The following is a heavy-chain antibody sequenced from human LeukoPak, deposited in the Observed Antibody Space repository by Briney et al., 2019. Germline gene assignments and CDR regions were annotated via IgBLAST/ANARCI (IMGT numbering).Heavy chain of an antibody. D-gene: IGHD5-18*01. J-gene: IGHJ5*02. Sequence: ASVKVSCKASGGTFSSYAISWVRQAPGQGLEWMGGIIPIFGTANYAQKFQGRVTITADKSTSTAYMELSTLRSEDTAVYYCARDPYPFDTVMVNWFDPWGQGTLVTVSS. V-gene: IGHV1-69*06. CDR1: GGTFSSYA. CDR3: ARDPYPFDTVMVNWFDP. CDR2: IIPIFGTA.